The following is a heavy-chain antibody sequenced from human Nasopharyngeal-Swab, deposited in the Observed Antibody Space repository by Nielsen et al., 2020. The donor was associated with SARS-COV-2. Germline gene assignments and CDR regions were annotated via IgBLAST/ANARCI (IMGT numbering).Heavy chain of an antibody. Sequence: WVRQAPGQGLEWMGGIIPIFGTANYAQKFQGRVTITADKSTSTAYMELSSLRSGDTAVYYCARGSGDYYMDVWGKGTTVTVSS. CDR3: ARGSGDYYMDV. D-gene: IGHD3-3*01. J-gene: IGHJ6*03. V-gene: IGHV1-69*06. CDR2: IIPIFGTA.